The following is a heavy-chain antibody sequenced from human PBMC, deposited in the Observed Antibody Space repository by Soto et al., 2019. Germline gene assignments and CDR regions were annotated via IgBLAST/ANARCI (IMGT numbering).Heavy chain of an antibody. J-gene: IGHJ6*02. CDR2: IDWDDDK. V-gene: IGHV2-70*01. CDR3: ARIVRDGYNRGYYYGMDV. Sequence: SGPTLVKPTQTLTLTCTFSGFSLSTSGMCVSWIRQPPGKALEWLALIDWDDDKYYSTSLKTRLTISKDTSKNQVVLTMTNMDPVDTATYYCARIVRDGYNRGYYYGMDVWGQGTTVSVSS. CDR1: GFSLSTSGMC. D-gene: IGHD5-12*01.